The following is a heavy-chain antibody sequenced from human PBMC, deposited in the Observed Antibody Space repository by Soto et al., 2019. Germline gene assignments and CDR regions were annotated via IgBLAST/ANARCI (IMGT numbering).Heavy chain of an antibody. CDR3: VRGSSWYDY. J-gene: IGHJ4*02. V-gene: IGHV3-23*01. CDR2: ISGSGGST. CDR1: GFTFSSYA. Sequence: EVQLLESGGGLVQPGGSLRLSCAASGFTFSSYAMSWVRQAPGKGLEWVSAISGSGGSTYYADSVKGRFTISSDNSKNTLYLQMNSLTAEDTAVYYCVRGSSWYDYWGQGTLVTVSS. D-gene: IGHD6-13*01.